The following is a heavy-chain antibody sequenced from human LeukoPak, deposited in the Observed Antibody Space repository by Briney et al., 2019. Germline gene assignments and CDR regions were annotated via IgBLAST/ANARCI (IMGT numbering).Heavy chain of an antibody. CDR1: GFTFSGSA. CDR3: TTNYGGNSVFDY. J-gene: IGHJ4*02. D-gene: IGHD4-17*01. V-gene: IGHV3-73*01. CDR2: IRSKANSYAT. Sequence: GGSLRLSCAASGFTFSGSAMPWVRQASGKGLEWVGRIRSKANSYATAYAASVKGRFTISRDDSKNTAYLQMNSLKTEDTAVYYCTTNYGGNSVFDYWGQGTLVTVSS.